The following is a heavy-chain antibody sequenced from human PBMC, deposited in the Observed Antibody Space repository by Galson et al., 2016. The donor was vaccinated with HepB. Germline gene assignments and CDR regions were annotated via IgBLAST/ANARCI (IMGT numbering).Heavy chain of an antibody. D-gene: IGHD5-12*01. J-gene: IGHJ6*04. CDR3: ARDSGYDYHFGLDI. V-gene: IGHV1-18*04. CDR2: INVDNGNT. CDR1: GYNFASYG. Sequence: SVKVSCKASGYNFASYGISWVRQAPGQGLEWVGWINVDNGNTNYARRFQGRVSMTTDTSATTAYMDLRTLTSDDTAVYYCARDSGYDYHFGLDIWGKGTTVTVS.